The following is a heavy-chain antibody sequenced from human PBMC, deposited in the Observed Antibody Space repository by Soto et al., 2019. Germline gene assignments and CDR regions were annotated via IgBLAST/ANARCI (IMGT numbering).Heavy chain of an antibody. CDR1: DDSISSGVFF. V-gene: IGHV4-31*03. Sequence: SETLSLTCTVSDDSISSGVFFWSWFRQHPGRGLQWIAYIDYRGTTYYNPSLRSRTTMSIDASKRHFSLHLTSATPADTAVYYCARLIPIAAAGIAGPWGEGSLVTVSS. CDR2: IDYRGTT. J-gene: IGHJ5*02. D-gene: IGHD6-13*01. CDR3: ARLIPIAAAGIAGP.